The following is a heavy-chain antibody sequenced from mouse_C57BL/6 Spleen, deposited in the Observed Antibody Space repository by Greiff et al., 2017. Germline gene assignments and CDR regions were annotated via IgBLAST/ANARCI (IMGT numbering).Heavy chain of an antibody. J-gene: IGHJ4*01. CDR2: ISNGGGST. CDR3: ARQSYYDYSMDY. CDR1: GFTFSDYY. D-gene: IGHD2-4*01. V-gene: IGHV5-12*01. Sequence: EVKLMESGGGLVQPGGSLKLSCAASGFTFSDYYMYWVRQTPEKRLEWVAYISNGGGSTYYPDTVKGRFTISRDNAKNTLYLQMSRLKSEDTAMYYCARQSYYDYSMDYWGQGTSVTVSS.